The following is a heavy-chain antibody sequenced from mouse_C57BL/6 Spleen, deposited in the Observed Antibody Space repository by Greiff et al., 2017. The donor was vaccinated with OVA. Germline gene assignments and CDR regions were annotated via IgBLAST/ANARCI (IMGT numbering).Heavy chain of an antibody. J-gene: IGHJ3*01. V-gene: IGHV1-69*01. CDR1: GYTFTSYW. CDR2: IDPSDSYT. Sequence: VQLQQPGAELVMPGASVKLSCKASGYTFTSYWMHWVKQRPGQGLEWIGEIDPSDSYTNYNQKFKGKSTLTVDKSSSTAYMQLSSLTSEDSAVYYCARERAYWGKGTLVTVSA. CDR3: ARERAY.